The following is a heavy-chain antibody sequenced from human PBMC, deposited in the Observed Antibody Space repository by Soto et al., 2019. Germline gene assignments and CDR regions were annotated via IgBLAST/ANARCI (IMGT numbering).Heavy chain of an antibody. V-gene: IGHV3-33*01. CDR2: IWYDGSNK. Sequence: GGSLRLSCAASGFTFSSYGMHWVRQAPGKGLEWVAVIWYDGSNKYYADSVKGRFTISRDNSKNTLYLQMNSLRAEDTAVYYCARDGKDGYTEPPFDYWGQGTLVTVSS. CDR3: ARDGKDGYTEPPFDY. D-gene: IGHD5-12*01. J-gene: IGHJ4*02. CDR1: GFTFSSYG.